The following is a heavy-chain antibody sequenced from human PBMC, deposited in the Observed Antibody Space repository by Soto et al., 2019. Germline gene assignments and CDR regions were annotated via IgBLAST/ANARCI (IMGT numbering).Heavy chain of an antibody. CDR3: AAGKGYCSGGSCATSYYYYYYGMDV. CDR2: IIPIFGTA. V-gene: IGHV1-69*01. D-gene: IGHD2-15*01. J-gene: IGHJ6*02. Sequence: QVQLVRSGAEVKKPGSSVKVSCKASGGTFSSYAISWVRQAPGQGLEWMGGIIPIFGTANYAQKFQGRVTITADESTSTAYMELSSLRSEDTAVYYCAAGKGYCSGGSCATSYYYYYYGMDVWGQGTTVTVSS. CDR1: GGTFSSYA.